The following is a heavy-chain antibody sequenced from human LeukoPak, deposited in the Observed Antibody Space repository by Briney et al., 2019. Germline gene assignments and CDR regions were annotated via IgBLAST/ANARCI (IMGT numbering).Heavy chain of an antibody. J-gene: IGHJ4*02. CDR2: ISSSSSTI. Sequence: PGGSLRLSCAASGFTFSSYSMNWVRQAPGKGLEWVSYISSSSSTIYYADSVKGRFTISRDNAKNSLYLQMNSLRDEDTAVYYCAKEDYFNSGSYPGHWGQGTLVTVSS. CDR1: GFTFSSYS. CDR3: AKEDYFNSGSYPGH. V-gene: IGHV3-48*02. D-gene: IGHD3-10*01.